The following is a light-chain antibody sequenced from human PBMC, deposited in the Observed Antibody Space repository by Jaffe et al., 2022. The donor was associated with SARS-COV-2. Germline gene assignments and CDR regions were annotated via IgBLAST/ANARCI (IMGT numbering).Light chain of an antibody. CDR1: QNINSY. Sequence: DIQMTQSPSSLSASVGDRVTITCRASQNINSYLNWYQQKPGEAPKLLVCLQSGVSSRFSCSGSVTDYSLTITSLQPEDFATYYCHQSYSRPPTFGQGTRVDI. J-gene: IGKJ2*01. V-gene: IGKV1-39*01. CDR3: HQSYSRPPT.